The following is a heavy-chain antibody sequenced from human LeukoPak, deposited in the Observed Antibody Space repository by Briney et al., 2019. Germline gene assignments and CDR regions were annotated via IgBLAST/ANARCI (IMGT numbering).Heavy chain of an antibody. CDR1: GGSFSGYY. V-gene: IGHV4-34*01. Sequence: SETLSLTCAVYGGSFSGYYWSWIRQPPGKGLGWIGEINHSGSTNYNPSLKSRVTISVDTSKNQFSLKLSSVTAADTAVYYCARGRVSSGMGYWGQGTLVTVSS. CDR2: INHSGST. J-gene: IGHJ4*02. D-gene: IGHD6-19*01. CDR3: ARGRVSSGMGY.